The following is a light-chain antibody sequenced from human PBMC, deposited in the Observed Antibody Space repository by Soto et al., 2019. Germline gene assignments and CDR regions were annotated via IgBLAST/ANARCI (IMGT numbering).Light chain of an antibody. CDR2: DVS. V-gene: IGLV2-14*03. CDR1: SSDVGAYNY. CDR3: CSYTRITPYV. J-gene: IGLJ1*01. Sequence: QSVLTQPASVSGSPGQSITISCTGTSSDVGAYNYVSWYQHHPGKVPRLMIFDVSNRPSGVSNRFSGSKSGNTASLTISGLQAEDEADYYCCSYTRITPYVFGAGTKVTV.